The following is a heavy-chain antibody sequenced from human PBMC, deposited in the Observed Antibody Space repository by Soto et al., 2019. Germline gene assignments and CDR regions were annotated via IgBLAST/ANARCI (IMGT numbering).Heavy chain of an antibody. CDR2: ISTTSSSI. J-gene: IGHJ3*02. V-gene: IGHV3-48*02. CDR1: GFTFSSYS. D-gene: IGHD6-6*01. Sequence: GGPLRLSCEASGFTFSSYSMNWVRQAPGKGLEWVSYISTTSSSIYYADSVKGRFTISRDNAKNSLYLQMDSLRDEDTAVYYCARPVPRHDAFDIWGQGTMVTVSS. CDR3: ARPVPRHDAFDI.